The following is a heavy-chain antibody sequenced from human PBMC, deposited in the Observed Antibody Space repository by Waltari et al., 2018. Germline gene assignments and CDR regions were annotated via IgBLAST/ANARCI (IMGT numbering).Heavy chain of an antibody. CDR1: GYTFTGSY. J-gene: IGHJ3*02. CDR3: ATSNWGLDAFDI. D-gene: IGHD7-27*01. V-gene: IGHV1-2*06. Sequence: QVQLVQSGAEVKKTGASVKVSCKASGYTFTGSYMHWVRPAPGQGLEWMGRINPNSGGTNYAQKFQGRVTMTADTSTDTAYMELSSLRSEDTAVYYCATSNWGLDAFDIWGQGTMVTVSS. CDR2: INPNSGGT.